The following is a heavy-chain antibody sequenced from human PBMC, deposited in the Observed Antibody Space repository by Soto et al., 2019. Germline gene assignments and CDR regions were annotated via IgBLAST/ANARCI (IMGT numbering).Heavy chain of an antibody. CDR3: ARGYCSSTSCRYYYYYYGMDV. J-gene: IGHJ6*02. CDR1: GGSISSGDYY. Sequence: QVQLQESGPGLVKPSQTLSLTCTVSGGSISSGDYYWSWIRQPPGKGLEWIGYIYYSGSTYYNPSLKSRFTISVDTSKNQFSLKLSSVTAADTAVYYCARGYCSSTSCRYYYYYYGMDVRGQGTTVTVSS. CDR2: IYYSGST. V-gene: IGHV4-30-4*01. D-gene: IGHD2-2*01.